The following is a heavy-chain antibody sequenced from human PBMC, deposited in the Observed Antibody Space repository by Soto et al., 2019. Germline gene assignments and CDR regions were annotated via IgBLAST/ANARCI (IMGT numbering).Heavy chain of an antibody. CDR3: ATGLTLPVRPSFDT. V-gene: IGHV3-53*01. D-gene: IGHD2-21*02. Sequence: EVHLVESGGGLIQPGGSLRLSCAASGFTVSGNYITWVRQAPGKGLEWVSVIFSGDNTYYSDSVKGRFIISRDNSKNTVYLQMNSLRGDDTAVYFCATGLTLPVRPSFDTWGQGTLLTVSS. CDR1: GFTVSGNY. J-gene: IGHJ5*02. CDR2: IFSGDNT.